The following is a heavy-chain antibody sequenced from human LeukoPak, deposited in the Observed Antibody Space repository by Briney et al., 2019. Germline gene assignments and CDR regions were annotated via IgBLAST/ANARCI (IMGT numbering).Heavy chain of an antibody. D-gene: IGHD1-26*01. CDR3: VRGYSGVSVYAYDI. J-gene: IGHJ3*02. CDR2: ISNHGGST. Sequence: GGSLRLSCAASGFTFSTYAMHWVRQAPGKGLEYVSAISNHGGSTYYANSVKGRFIISRDNSKNTLYLQMGSLRAEDMAVYYCVRGYSGVSVYAYDIWGQGTMVTVSS. CDR1: GFTFSTYA. V-gene: IGHV3-64*01.